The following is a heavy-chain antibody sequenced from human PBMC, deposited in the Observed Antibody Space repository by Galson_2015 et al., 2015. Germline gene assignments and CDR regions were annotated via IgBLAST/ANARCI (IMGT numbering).Heavy chain of an antibody. CDR3: ARDSGDGYNYDY. V-gene: IGHV1-69*13. J-gene: IGHJ4*02. CDR2: IIPIFGTA. D-gene: IGHD5-24*01. CDR1: GGTFSSYA. Sequence: SVKVSCKASGGTFSSYAISWVRQAPGQGLEWMGGIIPIFGTANYAQKFQGRVMITADESTSTAYMELSSLRSEDTAVYYCARDSGDGYNYDYWGQGTLVTVSS.